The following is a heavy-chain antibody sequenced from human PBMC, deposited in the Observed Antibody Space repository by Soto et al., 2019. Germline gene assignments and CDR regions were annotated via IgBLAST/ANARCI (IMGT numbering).Heavy chain of an antibody. J-gene: IGHJ5*02. Sequence: ASVKVSCKASGGTFSSYAISWVRQAPGQGLEWMGWIIAFNGTANYAQKLQGRVTMTTDTSTSTAYMELRSLRSDDTAVYYCARVLPPFDPWGQGTLVTVPQ. CDR1: GGTFSSYA. CDR3: ARVLPPFDP. CDR2: IIAFNGTA. V-gene: IGHV1-18*01.